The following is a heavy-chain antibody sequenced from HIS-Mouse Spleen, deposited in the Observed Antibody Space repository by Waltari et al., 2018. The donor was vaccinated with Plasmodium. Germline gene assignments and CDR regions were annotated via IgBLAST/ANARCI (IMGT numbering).Heavy chain of an antibody. V-gene: IGHV3-13*01. J-gene: IGHJ3*02. Sequence: EVQLVESGGGLVQPGGSLRLSCAASGFTFSSYDMHWVRQATGKGLEGVSAIGTAGDTYYPGSVKGRFTIFRENAKNSLYLQMNSLRAGDTAVYYCARGRWNHAFDIWGQGTMVTVSS. CDR2: IGTAGDT. D-gene: IGHD1-1*01. CDR3: ARGRWNHAFDI. CDR1: GFTFSSYD.